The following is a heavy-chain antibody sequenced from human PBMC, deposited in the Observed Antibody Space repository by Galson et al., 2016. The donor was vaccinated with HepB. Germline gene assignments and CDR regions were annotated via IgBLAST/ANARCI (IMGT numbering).Heavy chain of an antibody. J-gene: IGHJ4*02. CDR1: GFNFKAYG. Sequence: SLRLSCAASGFNFKAYGMSWVRQAPGKGLEWVSVISFNAAGTFYADSVKGRFTISRDNSRNTMYLQMINLRVEDTALFYCAKGGGCHVPFDFWGQGTPGTVSS. D-gene: IGHD3-16*01. V-gene: IGHV3-23*01. CDR2: ISFNAAGT. CDR3: AKGGGCHVPFDF.